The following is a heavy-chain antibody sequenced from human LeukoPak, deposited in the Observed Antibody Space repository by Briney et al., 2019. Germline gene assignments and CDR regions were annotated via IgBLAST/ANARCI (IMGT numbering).Heavy chain of an antibody. Sequence: SETLSLTCAVYGGSFSGYYWSWIRQPPGKGLEWIGEINHSGSTNYNPSLKSRVTISVDTSKNKFSLKLSSVTAADTDVYYCARSDCSSTSCRYYYYYMDVWGKGTTVTVSS. CDR3: ARSDCSSTSCRYYYYYMDV. CDR2: INHSGST. J-gene: IGHJ6*03. CDR1: GGSFSGYY. D-gene: IGHD2-2*01. V-gene: IGHV4-34*01.